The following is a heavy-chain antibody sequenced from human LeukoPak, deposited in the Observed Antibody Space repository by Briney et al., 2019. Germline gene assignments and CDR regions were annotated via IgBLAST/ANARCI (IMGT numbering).Heavy chain of an antibody. Sequence: GGSLRLSCAASGFTFSSYGMHWVRQAPGKGLEWVSFIRYDGSNTYYADSVKGRFTISRDNSKNTLYLQMDSLRVEEPAVYYCAKGRTVLGFLEWLFDFYCRGQGTLVTVSS. D-gene: IGHD3-3*01. CDR1: GFTFSSYG. J-gene: IGHJ4*02. CDR3: AKGRTVLGFLEWLFDFYC. V-gene: IGHV3-30*02. CDR2: IRYDGSNT.